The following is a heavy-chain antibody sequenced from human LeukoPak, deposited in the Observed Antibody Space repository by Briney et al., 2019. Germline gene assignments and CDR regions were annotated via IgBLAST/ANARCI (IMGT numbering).Heavy chain of an antibody. CDR3: ASSRLQSYCSGGSCYSDWFDP. CDR1: GFTLSNYE. CDR2: ISSSGSII. J-gene: IGHJ5*02. D-gene: IGHD2-15*01. V-gene: IGHV3-48*03. Sequence: PGGSLRLSCVGSGFTLSNYEMNWVRQAPGKGLEWVSYISSSGSIIYYADSVKGRFTISRDNSKNTLYLQMNSLRAEDTAVYYCASSRLQSYCSGGSCYSDWFDPWGQGTLVTVSS.